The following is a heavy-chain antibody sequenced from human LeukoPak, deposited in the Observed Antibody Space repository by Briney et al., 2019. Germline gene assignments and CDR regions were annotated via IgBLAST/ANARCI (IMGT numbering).Heavy chain of an antibody. D-gene: IGHD3-10*01. CDR2: IYYSGIT. V-gene: IGHV4-59*11. Sequence: SETLSLTCTVSGGSITSHYWSWIRQPPGMGLEWIGYIYYSGITGYNPSLKSRVTMSVDTSKNQFSLKLSSVTAADTAVYYCARDGTYGSGSYNWFDPWGQGTLVTVSP. CDR1: GGSITSHY. J-gene: IGHJ5*02. CDR3: ARDGTYGSGSYNWFDP.